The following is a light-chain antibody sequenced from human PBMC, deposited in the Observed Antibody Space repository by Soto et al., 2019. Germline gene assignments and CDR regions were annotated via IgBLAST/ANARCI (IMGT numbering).Light chain of an antibody. J-gene: IGKJ4*01. Sequence: EIVLTQSPGTLSLSPGERATLSCRASQSVSSSYLAWYQQKPGQAPRLLIYGASSRATGIPDRFSGSGSGSDFTLTISRLVPEDFSVYYCQQDGNSPRVPFGGGTKVEIK. V-gene: IGKV3-20*01. CDR1: QSVSSSY. CDR2: GAS. CDR3: QQDGNSPRVP.